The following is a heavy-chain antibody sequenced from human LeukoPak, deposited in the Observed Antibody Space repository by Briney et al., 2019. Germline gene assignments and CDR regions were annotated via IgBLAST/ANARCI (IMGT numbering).Heavy chain of an antibody. CDR2: IYYSGST. Sequence: SETLSLTCAVYGGSFSGYYWSWIRQHPGKGLEWIGYIYYSGSTYYNPSLKSRVTISVDTSKNQFSLKLSSVTAADTAVYYCARGEDGYFDYWGQGTLVTVSS. V-gene: IGHV4-31*11. CDR3: ARGEDGYFDY. CDR1: GGSFSGYY. J-gene: IGHJ4*02.